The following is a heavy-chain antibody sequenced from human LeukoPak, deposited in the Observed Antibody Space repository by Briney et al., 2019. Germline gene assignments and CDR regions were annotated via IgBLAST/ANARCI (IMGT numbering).Heavy chain of an antibody. V-gene: IGHV4-59*01. D-gene: IGHD1-26*01. Sequence: SETLSLTCTVSGGSISSYYWSWIRQPPGKGLEWIGYIYYSGSTNYNPSLKSRVIISVDTSKNQFSLKLSSVTAADTAVYYCASGSYYGGIDYWGQGTLVTVSS. J-gene: IGHJ4*02. CDR1: GGSISSYY. CDR3: ASGSYYGGIDY. CDR2: IYYSGST.